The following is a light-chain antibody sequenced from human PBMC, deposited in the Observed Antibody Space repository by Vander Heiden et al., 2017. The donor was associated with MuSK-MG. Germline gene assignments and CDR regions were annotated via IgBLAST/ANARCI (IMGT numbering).Light chain of an antibody. CDR2: AAS. Sequence: DIQMTQSPSSLSASIGDRVTITCRASQSISSYLNWYQQKPGKAPNLLIYAASSLQSGVPSRFSSSGSGTDFTLTISSLQPEDFATYYCQHSFSAPPMYTFGQGTKLEI. CDR1: QSISSY. CDR3: QHSFSAPPMYT. V-gene: IGKV1-39*01. J-gene: IGKJ2*01.